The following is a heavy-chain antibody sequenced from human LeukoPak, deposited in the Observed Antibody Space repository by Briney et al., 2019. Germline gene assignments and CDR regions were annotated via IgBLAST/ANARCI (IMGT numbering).Heavy chain of an antibody. D-gene: IGHD3-9*01. Sequence: GASVKVSCKASGYTFTGYYMHWVRQAPGQGLEWMGWINPNGGGTNYAQKFQGRVTMTRDTSISTAYMELSRLRSDDTAVYYCATSIRYFDWLSLGAFDYWGQGTLVTVSS. CDR1: GYTFTGYY. CDR2: INPNGGGT. CDR3: ATSIRYFDWLSLGAFDY. V-gene: IGHV1-2*02. J-gene: IGHJ4*02.